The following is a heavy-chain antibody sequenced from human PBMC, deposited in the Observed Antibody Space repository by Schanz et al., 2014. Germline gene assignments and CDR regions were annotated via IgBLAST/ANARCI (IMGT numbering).Heavy chain of an antibody. CDR1: GFIFSDYS. CDR3: AKDVKFIGAGIAAANDY. J-gene: IGHJ4*02. CDR2: ISGSGGHT. D-gene: IGHD6-13*01. V-gene: IGHV3-23*04. Sequence: QLVESGGGLVKPGGSLRLSCAASGFIFSDYSMNWVRQAPGKGLEWVSTISGSGGHTYYADSVKGRFTISRDNSKNTLYLQMNSLRAEDTAVYYCAKDVKFIGAGIAAANDYWGQGNLVTVSS.